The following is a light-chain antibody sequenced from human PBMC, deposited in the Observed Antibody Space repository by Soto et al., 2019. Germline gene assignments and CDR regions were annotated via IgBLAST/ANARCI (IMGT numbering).Light chain of an antibody. CDR1: PSVRRY. CDR3: QQRSRRWT. CDR2: DAP. V-gene: IGKV3-11*01. J-gene: IGKJ1*01. Sequence: SPRERGTLGCRASPSVRRYLTWYQQKPGQPPRLRVYDAPNRAAGSPARYSGTGSGPDFTLTISSLYPEDFTVYDCQQRSRRWT.